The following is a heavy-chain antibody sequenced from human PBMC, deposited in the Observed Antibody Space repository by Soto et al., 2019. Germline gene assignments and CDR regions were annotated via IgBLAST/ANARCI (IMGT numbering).Heavy chain of an antibody. CDR1: GFSFGSYA. CDR2: ISGSDGKT. D-gene: IGHD3-3*01. Sequence: GSLRLSCAASGFSFGSYALSWVRQAPGKGLEWVSTISGSDGKTFYADSVKGRFSISRDTSQSTLYLQMNSLRADDTAIYYCARWSYLDYWGQGTRVTVSS. CDR3: ARWSYLDY. V-gene: IGHV3-23*01. J-gene: IGHJ4*02.